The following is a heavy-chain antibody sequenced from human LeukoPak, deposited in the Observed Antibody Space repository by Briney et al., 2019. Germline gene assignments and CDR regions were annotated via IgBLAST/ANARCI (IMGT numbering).Heavy chain of an antibody. CDR2: ISSSGSTI. J-gene: IGHJ4*02. V-gene: IGHV3-48*03. CDR1: GFTFSSYE. Sequence: GGSLRLSCAASGFTFSSYEMNWVRQAPGKGLEWVSYISSSGSTIYYADSVKGRFTISRDNARNSLYLQMNSLRAEDTAVYYCARDNYDSSGPYYFDYWGQGTLVTVSS. D-gene: IGHD3-22*01. CDR3: ARDNYDSSGPYYFDY.